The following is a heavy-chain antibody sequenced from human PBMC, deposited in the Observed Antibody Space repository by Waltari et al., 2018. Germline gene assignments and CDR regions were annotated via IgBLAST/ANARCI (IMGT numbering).Heavy chain of an antibody. CDR1: GFSLSHFG. D-gene: IGHD3-10*01. V-gene: IGHV3-30*02. Sequence: QVQLVESGGGVFQPGLSLRISCAASGFSLSHFGMHWVRQAPGKGLEWVALASFDGSTTYYADSVRGRFTISRDNSKNTLYLDINTLRVDDTAIYYCAKDAFGNTYLDHWGQGTLVTVSS. CDR3: AKDAFGNTYLDH. J-gene: IGHJ5*02. CDR2: ASFDGSTT.